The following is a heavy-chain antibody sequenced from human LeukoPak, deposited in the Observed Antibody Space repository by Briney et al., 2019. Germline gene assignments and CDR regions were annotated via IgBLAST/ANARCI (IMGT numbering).Heavy chain of an antibody. J-gene: IGHJ3*02. CDR3: ATRGYSYALDAFDI. V-gene: IGHV4-59*01. CDR2: IYYSGST. D-gene: IGHD5-18*01. Sequence: SETLSLACTVSGGSISSYYWSWIRQPPGKGLEWIGYIYYSGSTNYNPSLKSRVTISVDTSKNQFSLKLSSVTAADTAVYYCATRGYSYALDAFDIWGQGTMVTVSS. CDR1: GGSISSYY.